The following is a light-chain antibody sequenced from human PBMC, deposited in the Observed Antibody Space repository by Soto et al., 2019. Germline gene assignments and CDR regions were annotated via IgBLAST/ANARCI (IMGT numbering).Light chain of an antibody. CDR1: QSVSSNY. J-gene: IGKJ1*01. CDR3: QQYGSSPRT. V-gene: IGKV3-20*01. CDR2: GAS. Sequence: EIVLTQSPGPLSLSPGERATLSRRASQSVSSNYLAWYQQKAGQAPRLLIYGASTRATGIPDRFSGSGSGTDFTLTISRLEPEDFAMYYCQQYGSSPRTFGQGTKVDIK.